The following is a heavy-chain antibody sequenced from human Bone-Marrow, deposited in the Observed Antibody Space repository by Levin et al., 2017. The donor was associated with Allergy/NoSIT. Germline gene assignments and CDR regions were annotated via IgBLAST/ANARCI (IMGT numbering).Heavy chain of an antibody. J-gene: IGHJ4*02. Sequence: ASVKVSCKASGYNFIAYHIHWVRLAPGQGLEWMGWINPNSRGTNYAQKFQGRVTMTGDTSISTAYMELSRLTSDDTGVYYCARVFEMTTPSLDYWGQGTLVTVSS. CDR3: ARVFEMTTPSLDY. CDR1: GYNFIAYH. V-gene: IGHV1-2*02. D-gene: IGHD3-10*02. CDR2: INPNSRGT.